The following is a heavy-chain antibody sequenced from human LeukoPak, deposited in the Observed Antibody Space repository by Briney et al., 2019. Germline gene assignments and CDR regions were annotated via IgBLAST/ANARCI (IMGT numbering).Heavy chain of an antibody. D-gene: IGHD3-22*01. CDR2: IKSKADGGTI. Sequence: GGSLRLSCAASGFTFSDAWMNWVRQAPGKGLEWVGRIKSKADGGTIDYAAPVKGRFTISRDDSKNTVYMQMDSLKTEDTAVYYCSYYYDSSGYVDYWGQGTLVTVSS. J-gene: IGHJ4*02. CDR1: GFTFSDAW. CDR3: SYYYDSSGYVDY. V-gene: IGHV3-15*01.